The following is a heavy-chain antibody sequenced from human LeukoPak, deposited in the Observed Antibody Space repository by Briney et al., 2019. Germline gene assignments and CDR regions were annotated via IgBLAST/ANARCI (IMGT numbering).Heavy chain of an antibody. CDR1: GGSFSGYY. V-gene: IGHV4-34*01. CDR2: ISHSGST. J-gene: IGHJ4*02. D-gene: IGHD3-22*01. Sequence: SETLSLTCAVYGGSFSGYYWSWIRQPPGKGLEWIGEISHSGSTNYNPSLKSRVTISVDTSKNQFSLKLTSVTAADTAVHYCARLDFYDGPDYWGQGTLVTVSS. CDR3: ARLDFYDGPDY.